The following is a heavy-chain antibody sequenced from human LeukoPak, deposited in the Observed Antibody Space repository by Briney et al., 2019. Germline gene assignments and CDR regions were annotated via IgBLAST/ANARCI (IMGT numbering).Heavy chain of an antibody. J-gene: IGHJ4*02. D-gene: IGHD1-7*01. Sequence: ASVKVSCKASGYSFTNYDINWVRQAPGQGLEWMGWIGTYNGHTNYAQRLQGRVTMTTDTPTGTAYVELRSLRSDDTAVYYCARMSNWNYQGFESWGQGTLVTVSS. CDR1: GYSFTNYD. CDR2: IGTYNGHT. CDR3: ARMSNWNYQGFES. V-gene: IGHV1-18*01.